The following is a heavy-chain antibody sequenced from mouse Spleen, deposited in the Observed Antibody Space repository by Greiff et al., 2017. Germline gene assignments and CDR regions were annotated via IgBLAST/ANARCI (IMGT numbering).Heavy chain of an antibody. CDR2: ISSGGSYT. CDR3: ARLSYGNYFYAMDY. V-gene: IGHV5-6*01. J-gene: IGHJ4*01. D-gene: IGHD2-10*02. Sequence: EVQVVESGGDLVKPGGSLKLSCAASGFTFSSYGMSWVRQTPDKRLEWVATISSGGSYTYYPDSVKGRFTISRDNAKNTLYLQMSSLKSEDTAMYYCARLSYGNYFYAMDYWGQGTSVTVSS. CDR1: GFTFSSYG.